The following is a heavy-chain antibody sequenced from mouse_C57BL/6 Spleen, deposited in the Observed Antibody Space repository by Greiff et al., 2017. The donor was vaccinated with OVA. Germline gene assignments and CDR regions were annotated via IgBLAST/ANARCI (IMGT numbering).Heavy chain of an antibody. CDR3: ARGDYSNSYWYFDV. CDR2: ISSGSSTI. D-gene: IGHD2-5*01. V-gene: IGHV5-17*01. CDR1: GFTFSDYG. Sequence: EVKLMESGGGLVKPGGSLKLSCAASGFTFSDYGMHWVRQAPEKGLEWVAYISSGSSTIYYADTVKGRFTISRDNAKNTLFLQMTSLRSEDTAMYYCARGDYSNSYWYFDVWGTGTTVTVSS. J-gene: IGHJ1*03.